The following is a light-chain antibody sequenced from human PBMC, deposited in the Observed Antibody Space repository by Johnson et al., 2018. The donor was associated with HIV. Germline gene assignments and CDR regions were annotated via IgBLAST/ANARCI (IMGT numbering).Light chain of an antibody. V-gene: IGLV1-51*02. CDR1: ISNIESYF. Sequence: QSVLTQPPSVSAAPGQRVNISCSGNISNIESYFVSWYQQLPGAAPTLLIYEDNKRHSGIPDRFSGSKSGATATLGITGLQTGDEADYYCGIWDASLSPLYVFGTGTTSTVL. CDR2: EDN. J-gene: IGLJ1*01. CDR3: GIWDASLSPLYV.